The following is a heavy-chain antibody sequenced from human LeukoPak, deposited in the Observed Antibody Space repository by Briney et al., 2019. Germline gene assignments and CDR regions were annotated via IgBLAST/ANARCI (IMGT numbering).Heavy chain of an antibody. CDR2: INHSGST. V-gene: IGHV4-34*01. J-gene: IGHJ4*02. Sequence: SETRSLTCAVYGGSFSGYYWSWIRQPPGKGLEWIGEINHSGSTNYNPSLKSRVTISVDTSKNQFSLKLSSVTAADTAVYYCARVKWLRRGFDYWGQGTLVTVSS. CDR1: GGSFSGYY. D-gene: IGHD5-12*01. CDR3: ARVKWLRRGFDY.